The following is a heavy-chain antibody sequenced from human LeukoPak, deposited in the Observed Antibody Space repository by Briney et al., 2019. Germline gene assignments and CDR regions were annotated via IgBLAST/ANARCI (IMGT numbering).Heavy chain of an antibody. Sequence: PGGSLRLSCAASGFTFSSYEMNWVRQAPGKGLEWVSYISSSGSTIYYADSVKGRFTISRDNAKNSLYLQMNSLRADDTAVYYCARDQWYSISWYGNYMDVWGKGTTVTISS. J-gene: IGHJ6*03. D-gene: IGHD6-13*01. CDR1: GFTFSSYE. CDR3: ARDQWYSISWYGNYMDV. V-gene: IGHV3-48*03. CDR2: ISSSGSTI.